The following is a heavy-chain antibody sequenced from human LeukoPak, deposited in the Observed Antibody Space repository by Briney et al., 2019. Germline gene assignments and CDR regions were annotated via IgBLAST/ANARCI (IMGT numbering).Heavy chain of an antibody. J-gene: IGHJ4*02. CDR2: IKEDESDE. CDR3: ARWRGRQSEFDY. D-gene: IGHD1-1*01. CDR1: GFTFSSYW. Sequence: GGSLRLSCEASGFTFSSYWMSWVSQAPGKGLEWVAHIKEDESDEYYVDSVRGRFTASRDNAKNSVNLQMNSLRVEDTAVYYCARWRGRQSEFDYWGQGTLVTVSS. V-gene: IGHV3-7*01.